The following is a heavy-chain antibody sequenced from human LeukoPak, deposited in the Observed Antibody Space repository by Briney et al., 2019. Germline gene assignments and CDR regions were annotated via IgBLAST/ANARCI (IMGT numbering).Heavy chain of an antibody. D-gene: IGHD3-22*01. CDR3: ARDDARYYDSSGYPYNAFDI. Sequence: PVASVKVSCKTSGYTFTNYYMHWVRQAPGQGLEWMGIINPTGGSTSYAQKFQGRVTMTRDTSTSTVYMELSSLRSEDTALYYCARDDARYYDSSGYPYNAFDIWGQGTMVTVSS. CDR1: GYTFTNYY. CDR2: INPTGGST. J-gene: IGHJ3*02. V-gene: IGHV1-46*01.